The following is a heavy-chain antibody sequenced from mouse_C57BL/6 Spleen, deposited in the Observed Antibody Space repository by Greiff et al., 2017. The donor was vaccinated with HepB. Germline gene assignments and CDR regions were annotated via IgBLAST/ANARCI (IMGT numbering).Heavy chain of an antibody. Sequence: QVQLQQSGPGLVQPSQSLSITCTVSGFSLTSYGVHWVRQSPGKGLEWLGVIWSGGSTDYNAAFISRLIISKANSKSQVFFKMNSLQADDSAIYYCARVRYEYDDAWFAYWGQGTLLTVSA. D-gene: IGHD2-4*01. CDR2: IWSGGST. V-gene: IGHV2-2*01. J-gene: IGHJ3*01. CDR1: GFSLTSYG. CDR3: ARVRYEYDDAWFAY.